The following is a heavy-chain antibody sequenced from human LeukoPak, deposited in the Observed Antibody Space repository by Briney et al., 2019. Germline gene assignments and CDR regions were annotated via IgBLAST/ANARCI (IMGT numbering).Heavy chain of an antibody. CDR1: GGSISSYY. J-gene: IGHJ4*02. V-gene: IGHV4-59*08. CDR3: ARRGWEHY. Sequence: SETLSLTCTVSGGSISSYYWSWIRQPPGKGLEWIGYIYYSGSTNYNPSLKSRVTISVDTSKNQFSLKLSSVTAADTAVYYCARRGWEHYWGQGTLVTVSS. D-gene: IGHD1-26*01. CDR2: IYYSGST.